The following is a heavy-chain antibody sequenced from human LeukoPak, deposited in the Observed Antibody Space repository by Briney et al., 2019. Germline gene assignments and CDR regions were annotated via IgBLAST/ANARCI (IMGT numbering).Heavy chain of an antibody. V-gene: IGHV1-2*02. CDR2: INPNSGGT. D-gene: IGHD2-15*01. J-gene: IGHJ4*02. CDR3: ARDFGSGGSCYYYFDY. Sequence: ASVKVSCKASGYTFTGYYMHWVRQAPGQGLEWMGWINPNSGGTNYAQKFQGRVTMTRDTSISTAYVELSRLRSDDTAVYYCARDFGSGGSCYYYFDYWGQGTLITVSS. CDR1: GYTFTGYY.